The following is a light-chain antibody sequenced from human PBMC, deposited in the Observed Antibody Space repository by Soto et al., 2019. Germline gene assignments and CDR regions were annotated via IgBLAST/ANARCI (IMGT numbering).Light chain of an antibody. CDR3: SSYASSSTVV. CDR1: SSDVGGYNF. Sequence: QSALTQPASVSGSPGQSITISCTGTSSDVGGYNFVSWYQQHPGKAPKLMIYDVSSRPSGVSNRFSGSKSGNMASLTISGLQAEDEGDYYCSSYASSSTVVFGAGTKLTVL. CDR2: DVS. J-gene: IGLJ3*02. V-gene: IGLV2-14*01.